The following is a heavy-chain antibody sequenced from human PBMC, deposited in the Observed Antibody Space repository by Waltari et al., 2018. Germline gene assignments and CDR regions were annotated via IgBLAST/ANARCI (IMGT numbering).Heavy chain of an antibody. V-gene: IGHV3-53*02. CDR3: ARFDYGDYYAFDI. CDR1: GFTVSSNY. Sequence: EVQLVETGGGLIQPGGSLRLSCAASGFTVSSNYMSWVRQAQGKGLEWVSVIYSGGSTYYADSVKGRFTISRDNSKNTLYLQMNSLRAEDTAVYYCARFDYGDYYAFDIWGQGTMVTVSS. D-gene: IGHD4-17*01. CDR2: IYSGGST. J-gene: IGHJ3*02.